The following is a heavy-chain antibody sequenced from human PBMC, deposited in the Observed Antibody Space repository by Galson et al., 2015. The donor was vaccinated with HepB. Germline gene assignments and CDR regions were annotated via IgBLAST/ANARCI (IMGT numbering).Heavy chain of an antibody. J-gene: IGHJ4*02. CDR3: AKFSGWSNINYFDY. V-gene: IGHV3-23*01. D-gene: IGHD6-19*01. CDR2: ITGGGGRT. Sequence: SLRLSCATSGFTFGNYAMSWVRQAPGKGLEWVSDITGGGGRTFYADSVKGRFTISRDNSKNILYLQMNSLRAEDTAVYYCAKFSGWSNINYFDYWGQGTLVTVSS. CDR1: GFTFGNYA.